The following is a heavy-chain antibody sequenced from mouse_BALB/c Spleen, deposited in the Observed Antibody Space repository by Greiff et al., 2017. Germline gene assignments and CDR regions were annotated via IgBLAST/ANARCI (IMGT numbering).Heavy chain of an antibody. Sequence: QVQLQQSGPELVKPGASVKISCKASGYAFSSSWMNWVKQRPGQGLEWIGRIYPGDGDTNYNGKFKGKATLTADKSSSTAYMQLSSLTSVDSAVYFCARSYYDYAYAMDYGGQGTSVTVSS. CDR3: ARSYYDYAYAMDY. V-gene: IGHV1-82*01. D-gene: IGHD2-4*01. J-gene: IGHJ4*01. CDR2: IYPGDGDT. CDR1: GYAFSSSW.